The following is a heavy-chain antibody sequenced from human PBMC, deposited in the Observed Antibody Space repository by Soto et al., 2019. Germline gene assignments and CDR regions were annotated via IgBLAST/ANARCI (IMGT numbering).Heavy chain of an antibody. Sequence: EVQLLESGGGLVQPGGSLRLSCAASGFTFSSYAMSWVRQAPGKGLEWVSAISGSGGSTYYADSVKGRFTISRDNSKNTLYLQMNSLRAEDTAVYYCAKEGGSSPYYYYGMDVWGQGTTVTVSS. V-gene: IGHV3-23*01. D-gene: IGHD1-26*01. CDR1: GFTFSSYA. CDR3: AKEGGSSPYYYYGMDV. J-gene: IGHJ6*02. CDR2: ISGSGGST.